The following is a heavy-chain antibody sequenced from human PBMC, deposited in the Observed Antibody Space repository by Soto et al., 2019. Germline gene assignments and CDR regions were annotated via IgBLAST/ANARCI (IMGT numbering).Heavy chain of an antibody. Sequence: EVQLVESGGGLVKPGGSLRLSCAASGFTFSSYSMNWVRQAPGKGLEWVSSISSSSSYIYYADSVKGRFTISRDNAKNSLYLQMNSLRAEDTAVYYCARVLVWDMYCSSTSCPRGMDVWGQGTTVTVSS. D-gene: IGHD2-2*01. J-gene: IGHJ6*02. V-gene: IGHV3-21*01. CDR2: ISSSSSYI. CDR1: GFTFSSYS. CDR3: ARVLVWDMYCSSTSCPRGMDV.